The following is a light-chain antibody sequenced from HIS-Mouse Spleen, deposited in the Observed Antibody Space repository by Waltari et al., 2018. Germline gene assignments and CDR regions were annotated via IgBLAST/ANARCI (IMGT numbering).Light chain of an antibody. Sequence: SYELTQPPSVSVSPGQTARNTCSGDALPKQSAYWYQQKPGHAPVLLIYKESERPSGIPERFSGSSSGTTVTLTISGVQAEDEADYYCQSADSSGTWVFGGGTKLTVL. V-gene: IGLV3-25*03. CDR3: QSADSSGTWV. J-gene: IGLJ3*02. CDR1: ALPKQS. CDR2: KES.